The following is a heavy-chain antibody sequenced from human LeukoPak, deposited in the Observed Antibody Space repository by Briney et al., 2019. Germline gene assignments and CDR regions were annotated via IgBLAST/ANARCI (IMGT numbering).Heavy chain of an antibody. V-gene: IGHV3-21*01. Sequence: PGGSLRLSCAASGFTFSSYSMKWVRQAPGKGLEWVSSISSSSSYIYYADSVKGRFTISRDNAKNSLYLQMNSLRAEDTAVYYCARDWIGGMVGATGPDYYYYGIDVWGQGTTVTVSS. J-gene: IGHJ6*02. CDR2: ISSSSSYI. CDR1: GFTFSSYS. CDR3: ARDWIGGMVGATGPDYYYYGIDV. D-gene: IGHD1-26*01.